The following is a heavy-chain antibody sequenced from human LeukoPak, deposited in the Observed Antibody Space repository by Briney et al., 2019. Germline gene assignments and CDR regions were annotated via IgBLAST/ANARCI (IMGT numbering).Heavy chain of an antibody. Sequence: GRSLRLSCAASGFTFDDYAMHWVRQAPGKGLEWVSGISWNSGSIGYADSVKGRFTISRDNAKNSLYLQMNSLRAEDTALYYCAKGPRGYSSSWYYFDYWGQGTLVTVSS. J-gene: IGHJ4*02. CDR2: ISWNSGSI. CDR1: GFTFDDYA. CDR3: AKGPRGYSSSWYYFDY. V-gene: IGHV3-9*01. D-gene: IGHD6-13*01.